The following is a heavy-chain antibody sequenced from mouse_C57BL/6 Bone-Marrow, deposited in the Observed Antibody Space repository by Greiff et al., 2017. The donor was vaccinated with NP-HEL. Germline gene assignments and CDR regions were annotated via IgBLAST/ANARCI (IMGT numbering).Heavy chain of an antibody. CDR1: GYTFTDYY. D-gene: IGHD2-3*01. Sequence: VQLQQSGPVLVKPGASVKMSCKASGYTFTDYYMNWVKQSHGKSLEWIGVINPYNGGTSYNQKFKGKATLTVDTSSSTAYMQLSSLTSEDSAVYYCASFYDGYFDVWGTGTTVTVSS. CDR3: ASFYDGYFDV. CDR2: INPYNGGT. V-gene: IGHV1-19*01. J-gene: IGHJ1*03.